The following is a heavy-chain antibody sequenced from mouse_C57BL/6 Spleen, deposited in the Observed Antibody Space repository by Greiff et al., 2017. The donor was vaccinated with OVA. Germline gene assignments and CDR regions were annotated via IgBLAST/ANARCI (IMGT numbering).Heavy chain of an antibody. D-gene: IGHD1-1*01. V-gene: IGHV1-81*01. J-gene: IGHJ4*01. CDR1: GYTFTSYG. CDR3: ARMYYGSSYDYYAMDY. CDR2: IYPRSGNT. Sequence: VQLQQSGAELARPGASVKLSCKASGYTFTSYGISWVKQRTGQGLEWIGEIYPRSGNTYYNEKFKGKATLTADKSSSTAYMELRSLTSEDSAVYFCARMYYGSSYDYYAMDYWGQGTSVTVSS.